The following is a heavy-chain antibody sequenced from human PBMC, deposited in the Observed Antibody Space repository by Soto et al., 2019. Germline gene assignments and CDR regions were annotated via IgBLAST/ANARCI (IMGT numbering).Heavy chain of an antibody. D-gene: IGHD3-10*01. V-gene: IGHV4-39*01. J-gene: IGHJ6*02. CDR3: ATFGWGMDV. Sequence: QLQLQESSPGLVKPSETLSLTCSVSGGSISRSSYFWGWIRHPPGKGLEFIGSIYSGGNSFNNPSLNSRVTISVDTPKNQCSLKLSSVTAADTAVYYCATFGWGMDVWGQGTTVTVSS. CDR2: IYSGGNS. CDR1: GGSISRSSYF.